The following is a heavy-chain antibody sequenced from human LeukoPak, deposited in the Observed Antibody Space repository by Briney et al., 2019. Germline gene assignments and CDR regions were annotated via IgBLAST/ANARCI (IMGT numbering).Heavy chain of an antibody. CDR1: GGSISSSSYY. CDR2: IYYSGST. J-gene: IGHJ6*03. D-gene: IGHD5/OR15-5a*01. CDR3: ARDVYIPIYYYYYMDV. V-gene: IGHV4-39*07. Sequence: SETVSLTCTVSGGSISSSSYYWGWIRQPPGKGLEWIGSIYYSGSTYYNPSLKSRVTISVDTSKNQFSLKLSSVTAADTAVYYCARDVYIPIYYYYYMDVWGKGTTVTVSS.